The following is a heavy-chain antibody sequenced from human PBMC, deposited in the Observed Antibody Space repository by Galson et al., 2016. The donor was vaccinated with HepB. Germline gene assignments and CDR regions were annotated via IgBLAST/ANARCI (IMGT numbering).Heavy chain of an antibody. CDR3: ARRPPGDYSNLYHYGMDV. Sequence: SVKVSCKASGYTFATFPLHWVRQAPGQGLEWMGVFNPSSGFTTYAKQFQGRLTLTKDMSTTTIFMDLSGLRPDDTAVYYCARRPPGDYSNLYHYGMDVWGPGTTVIVSS. D-gene: IGHD4-17*01. J-gene: IGHJ6*02. CDR2: FNPSSGFT. CDR1: GYTFATFP. V-gene: IGHV1-46*01.